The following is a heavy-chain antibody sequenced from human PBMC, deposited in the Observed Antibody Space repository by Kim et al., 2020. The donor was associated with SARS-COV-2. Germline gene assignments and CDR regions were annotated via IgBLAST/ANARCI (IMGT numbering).Heavy chain of an antibody. CDR1: GFIFSDYY. CDR2: ISTGGSTI. Sequence: GGSLRLSCAASGFIFSDYYMSWIRQVPGMGLEWISDISTGGSTIYYADSVKGRFTISRDNSKNSLYLQVNSLRAEDTALYYCARRVAATGTPFFDYWGQG. CDR3: ARRVAATGTPFFDY. J-gene: IGHJ4*02. D-gene: IGHD6-13*01. V-gene: IGHV3-11*01.